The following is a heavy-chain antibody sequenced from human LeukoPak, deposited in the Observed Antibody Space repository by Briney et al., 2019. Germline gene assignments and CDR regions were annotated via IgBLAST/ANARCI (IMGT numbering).Heavy chain of an antibody. J-gene: IGHJ3*02. CDR3: ARSTYYYDSSGYYGDAFDI. D-gene: IGHD3-22*01. CDR2: IIPILGIA. Sequence: SVKVSCKASGYTFTSYGISWVRQAPGQGLEWMGGIIPILGIANYAQKFQGRVTITADKSTSTAYMELSSLRSEDTAVYYCARSTYYYDSSGYYGDAFDIWGQGTMVTVSS. V-gene: IGHV1-69*10. CDR1: GYTFTSYG.